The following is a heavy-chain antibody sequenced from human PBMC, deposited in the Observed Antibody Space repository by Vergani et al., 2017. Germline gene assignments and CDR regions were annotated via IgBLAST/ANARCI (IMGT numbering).Heavy chain of an antibody. D-gene: IGHD7-27*01. Sequence: EVQLVETGGGLIQPGGSLRLSRVVSGFSVSNNYMSWVRHRPGKGLEWVSFIFTGGTTYYEDSVKGRFTISRDNSKNTVHLHMNSLTAEDTAVYYCARMCNWGVSYFYCMGVWGKGTTVTVSS. CDR3: ARMCNWGVSYFYCMGV. CDR2: IFTGGTT. J-gene: IGHJ6*03. CDR1: GFSVSNNY. V-gene: IGHV3-53*02.